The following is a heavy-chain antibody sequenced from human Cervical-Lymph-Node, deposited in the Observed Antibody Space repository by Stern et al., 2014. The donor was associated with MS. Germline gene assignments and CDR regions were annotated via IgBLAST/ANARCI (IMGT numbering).Heavy chain of an antibody. Sequence: VQLLESGGGVVQPGRSLRLSCAVSGFTFSRHGMPWVRQATGKGLEWVATISSDGSNTDYADSVKGRVTISRDNSKNALSRQMNSLRAEDTAVDYCAKDRFRFDSDYEYYYYGMDVWGQGTTVTVSS. D-gene: IGHD4/OR15-4a*01. CDR1: GFTFSRHG. J-gene: IGHJ6*02. CDR2: ISSDGSNT. CDR3: AKDRFRFDSDYEYYYYGMDV. V-gene: IGHV3-30*18.